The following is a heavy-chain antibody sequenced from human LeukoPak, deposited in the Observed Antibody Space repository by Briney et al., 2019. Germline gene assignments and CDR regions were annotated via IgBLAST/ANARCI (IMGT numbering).Heavy chain of an antibody. J-gene: IGHJ5*02. V-gene: IGHV3-21*04. CDR3: ARVGSGWYPNWFDP. D-gene: IGHD6-19*01. CDR2: ISSTTTYI. CDR1: GFTFNHYA. Sequence: PGGSLRLSCAASGFTFNHYAMNWVRQAPGKGLEWVASISSTTTYIYYADSVKGRFTISRDNAKNSVHLQMNSLRAEDTAVYYCARVGSGWYPNWFDPWGQGTLVTVSS.